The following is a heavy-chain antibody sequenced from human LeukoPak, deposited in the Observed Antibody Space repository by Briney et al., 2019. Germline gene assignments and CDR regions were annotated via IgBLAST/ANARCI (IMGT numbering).Heavy chain of an antibody. CDR2: IYDSGTT. V-gene: IGHV4-59*01. J-gene: IGHJ4*02. CDR1: GGSISTYY. Sequence: SETLSLTCAVSGGSISTYYWSWIRQPPGKGLEWIGYIYDSGTTNYNPSLKSRVTISVDTSKNQFSLKLASVTAADTAFYYCARDRELGYWGQGILVTVSS. CDR3: ARDRELGY. D-gene: IGHD3-10*01.